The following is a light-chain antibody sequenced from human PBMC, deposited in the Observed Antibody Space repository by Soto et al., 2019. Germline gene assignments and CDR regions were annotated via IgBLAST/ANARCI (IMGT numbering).Light chain of an antibody. Sequence: PGERVTLSCRASQSVSSSYLTWYQQKPGQAPRLLIYGASTRATWIPARFSGSVSGTDFTLTTSSLQPEDFAVYYCQQDYNTFGRGTKLEVK. V-gene: IGKV3D-7*01. J-gene: IGKJ2*01. CDR1: QSVSSSY. CDR3: QQDYNT. CDR2: GAS.